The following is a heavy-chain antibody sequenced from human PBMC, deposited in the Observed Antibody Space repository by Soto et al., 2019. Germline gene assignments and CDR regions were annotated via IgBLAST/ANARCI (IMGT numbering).Heavy chain of an antibody. V-gene: IGHV4-59*01. CDR3: ARGSPPSKYGLGV. CDR1: GGSISYYY. CDR2: IFYSGST. Sequence: PSETLSLTCTVSGGSISYYYWNWIRQSPGKGLEWIGYIFYSGSTHYNPSLKSRVTISIDTSKNQFSLRLTSVTAADTAVYFCARGSPPSKYGLGVWGQGTTVTVSS. J-gene: IGHJ6*02. D-gene: IGHD6-13*01.